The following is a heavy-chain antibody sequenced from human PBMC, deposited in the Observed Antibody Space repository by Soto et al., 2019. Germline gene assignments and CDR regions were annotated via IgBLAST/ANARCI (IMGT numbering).Heavy chain of an antibody. CDR1: GFTFTSCA. V-gene: IGHV1-58*01. J-gene: IGHJ6*02. D-gene: IGHD3-16*01. CDR2: IVVGSGNT. CDR3: AAEGASQYYYYYGMDV. Sequence: QMQLEQSGPEVKKPGTSVKVSCKASGFTFTSCAVQWVRQARGQRLEWIGWIVVGSGNTNYAQKFQERVTITRDMSTSTAYMELSSLRSEDTAVYYCAAEGASQYYYYYGMDVWGQGTTVTVSS.